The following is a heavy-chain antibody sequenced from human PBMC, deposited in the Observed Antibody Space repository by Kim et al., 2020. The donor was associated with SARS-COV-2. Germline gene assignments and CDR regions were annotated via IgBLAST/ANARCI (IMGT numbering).Heavy chain of an antibody. D-gene: IGHD5-12*01. CDR1: GFTFDDYA. J-gene: IGHJ4*02. CDR3: AKVRSGYNPPYFDY. Sequence: GGSLRLSCAASGFTFDDYAMHWVRQAPGKGLEWVSGISWNSGSIGYADSVKGRFTISRDNAKNSLYLQMNSLRAEDTALYYCAKVRSGYNPPYFDYWGQG. V-gene: IGHV3-9*01. CDR2: ISWNSGSI.